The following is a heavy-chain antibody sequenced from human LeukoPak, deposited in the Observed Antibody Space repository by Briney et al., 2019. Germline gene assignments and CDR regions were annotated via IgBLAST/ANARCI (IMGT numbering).Heavy chain of an antibody. CDR3: AKGQYSGYDSQPDY. CDR1: VVTPGDYA. J-gene: IGHJ4*02. CDR2: ISWSGGGI. Sequence: SLRLSCALSVVTPGDYAFGAVSPSPGEGVQRVFGISWSGGGIGYADSVKGRFTISRDNAKNSLYLQMNSLRPEDTAFYFCAKGQYSGYDSQPDYWGQGTLVTVSS. V-gene: IGHV3-9*02. D-gene: IGHD5-12*01.